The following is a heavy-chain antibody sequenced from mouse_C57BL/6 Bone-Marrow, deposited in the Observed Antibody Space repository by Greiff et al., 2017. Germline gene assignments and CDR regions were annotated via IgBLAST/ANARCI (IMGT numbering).Heavy chain of an antibody. D-gene: IGHD1-1*01. J-gene: IGHJ3*01. V-gene: IGHV5-6*01. Sequence: EVQLVESGGDLVKPGGSLKLSCAASGFTFSSYGMSWVRQTPDKRLEWVATISSGGSYTYYPDSVKGRFTISRDNAKNTLYLQMSSLKSEDTAMYYCARHGFRIYYGSSFPTWFAYWGQGTLVTVSA. CDR1: GFTFSSYG. CDR3: ARHGFRIYYGSSFPTWFAY. CDR2: ISSGGSYT.